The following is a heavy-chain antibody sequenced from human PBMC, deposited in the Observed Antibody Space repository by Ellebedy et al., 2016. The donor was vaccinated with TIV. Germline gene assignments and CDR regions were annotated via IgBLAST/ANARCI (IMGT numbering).Heavy chain of an antibody. V-gene: IGHV3-48*01. CDR1: GFTFSSYS. CDR2: VSDSDTI. CDR3: ARDAMIWIFDS. Sequence: GESLKISCAASGFTFSSYSTNWVRQAPGKGLEWISYVSDSDTIYYADSVRGRFTISRDKAKKSVYLQMNSLRVEDTAVYYCARDAMIWIFDSWGQGTLVTVSS. D-gene: IGHD3-22*01. J-gene: IGHJ4*02.